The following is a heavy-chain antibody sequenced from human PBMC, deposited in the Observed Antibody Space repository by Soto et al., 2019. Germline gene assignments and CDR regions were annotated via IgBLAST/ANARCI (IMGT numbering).Heavy chain of an antibody. Sequence: LRLSCAASGFTFSDHWMHWVRQVPGKGLVWVARINSDGSTTTYADSVKGRFTISRANARNTLYLQMDSLRAGDTALYYCARGYSSGPDYWGQGTLV. D-gene: IGHD6-19*01. CDR1: GFTFSDHW. J-gene: IGHJ4*02. CDR2: INSDGSTT. CDR3: ARGYSSGPDY. V-gene: IGHV3-74*01.